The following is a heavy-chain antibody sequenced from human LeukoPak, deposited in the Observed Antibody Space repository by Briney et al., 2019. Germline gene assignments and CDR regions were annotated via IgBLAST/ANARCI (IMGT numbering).Heavy chain of an antibody. Sequence: PGGSLGLSCAASGFTFSSFGMHWVRQAPGKGLEWVAVIWNDGSNSYYADSVKGRFTISRDNAKNTLYLQMNSLRPEDTAVYYCASSMAYNCLDYWGQGTLVTVSS. CDR1: GFTFSSFG. CDR2: IWNDGSNS. J-gene: IGHJ4*02. CDR3: ASSMAYNCLDY. V-gene: IGHV3-33*01. D-gene: IGHD5-24*01.